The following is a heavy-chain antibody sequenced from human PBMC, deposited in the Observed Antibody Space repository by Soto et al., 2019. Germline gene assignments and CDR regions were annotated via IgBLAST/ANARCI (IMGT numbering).Heavy chain of an antibody. CDR1: GGSISSSSYY. J-gene: IGHJ5*02. V-gene: IGHV4-39*01. Sequence: SETLSLTCTVSGGSISSSSYYWGWIRQPPGKGLEWIGSIYYSGSTYYNPSLKSRVTISVDTSKNQFSLKLSSVTPADTAVYYCARNGGGPYGSGSWNWFDPWGQGTLVTVSS. CDR2: IYYSGST. D-gene: IGHD3-10*01. CDR3: ARNGGGPYGSGSWNWFDP.